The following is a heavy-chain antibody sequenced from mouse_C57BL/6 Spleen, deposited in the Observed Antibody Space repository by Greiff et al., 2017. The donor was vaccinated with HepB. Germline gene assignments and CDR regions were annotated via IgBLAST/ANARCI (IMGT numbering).Heavy chain of an antibody. D-gene: IGHD2-4*01. Sequence: EVQLRESGPGMVKPSQSLSLTCTVTGYSITSGYDWHWIRHFPGNKLEWMGYISYSGSTNYNPSLKSRISITHDTSKNHFFLKLNSVTTEDTATYYCARGGDYDGFAYWGQGTLVTVSA. CDR3: ARGGDYDGFAY. CDR2: ISYSGST. CDR1: GYSITSGYD. J-gene: IGHJ3*01. V-gene: IGHV3-1*01.